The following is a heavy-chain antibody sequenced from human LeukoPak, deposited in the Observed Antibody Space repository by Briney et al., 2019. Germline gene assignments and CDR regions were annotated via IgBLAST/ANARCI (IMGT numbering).Heavy chain of an antibody. CDR1: GYTFTSYD. J-gene: IGHJ4*02. CDR3: ARESFKSVTATPSFDY. Sequence: GASVKVSCKASGYTFTSYDINWVRQATGQGLEWMGWMNPNSGNTGYAQKFQGRVTMTRNTSISTAYMELSSLRSEDTAVYYCARESFKSVTATPSFDYWGQGTLVTVSS. D-gene: IGHD2-21*02. V-gene: IGHV1-8*01. CDR2: MNPNSGNT.